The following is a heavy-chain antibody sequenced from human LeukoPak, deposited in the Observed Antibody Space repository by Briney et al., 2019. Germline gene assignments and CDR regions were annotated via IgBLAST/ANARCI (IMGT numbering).Heavy chain of an antibody. CDR1: GGTFTSYA. V-gene: IGHV1-69*05. Sequence: ASVTVSFKASGGTFTSYAISWVRQAPGQGLEWMGGIIPIFGTANYAQKFQGRVTITTDESTSTAYMELSSLRSEDTAVYYCAREGAGLGYCSSTSCYHWFDPWGQGTLVTVSS. J-gene: IGHJ5*02. D-gene: IGHD2-2*01. CDR3: AREGAGLGYCSSTSCYHWFDP. CDR2: IIPIFGTA.